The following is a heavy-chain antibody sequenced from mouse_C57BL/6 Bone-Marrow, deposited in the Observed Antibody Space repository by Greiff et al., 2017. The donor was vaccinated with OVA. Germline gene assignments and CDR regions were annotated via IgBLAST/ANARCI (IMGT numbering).Heavy chain of an antibody. Sequence: EVQLVESGGGLVQPKGSLKLSCAASGFSFTTYAMNWVRQAPGKGLEWVARIRSNSNNYETYYDDSVKDRFTISRDDSESMLYLQMYHLNTEYTAMYYCVRHGYYAMDYWGQGTAVTGSS. V-gene: IGHV10-1*01. CDR3: VRHGYYAMDY. CDR1: GFSFTTYA. CDR2: IRSNSNNYET. J-gene: IGHJ4*01.